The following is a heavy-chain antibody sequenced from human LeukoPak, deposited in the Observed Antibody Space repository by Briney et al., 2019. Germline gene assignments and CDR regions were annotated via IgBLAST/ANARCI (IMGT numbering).Heavy chain of an antibody. CDR1: GGSISSYY. V-gene: IGHV4-34*01. J-gene: IGHJ6*03. Sequence: PSETLSLTCTVSGGSISSYYWSWIRQPPGKGLEWIGEINHSGSTNNNPSLKSRVTISVDTSKNQFSLKLSSVTAADTAVYYCARGRRYYDFWSGYYTGDYYYYYYMDVWGKGTTVTVSS. CDR3: ARGRRYYDFWSGYYTGDYYYYYYMDV. CDR2: INHSGST. D-gene: IGHD3-3*01.